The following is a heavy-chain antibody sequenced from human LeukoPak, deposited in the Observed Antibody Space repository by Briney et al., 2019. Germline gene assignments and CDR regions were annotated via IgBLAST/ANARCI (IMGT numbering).Heavy chain of an antibody. V-gene: IGHV3-23*01. CDR3: ARAKYYDTSGHFIREAFDI. Sequence: GGSLRLSCAASGFTFSSYAMSWVRQAPGKGLEWVSTISGSGGTTYYADSVKGRFTISRDNSKNTLFLQMNNLRPDDTAVYSCARAKYYDTSGHFIREAFDIWGQGTMVTVSS. D-gene: IGHD3-22*01. CDR1: GFTFSSYA. CDR2: ISGSGGTT. J-gene: IGHJ3*02.